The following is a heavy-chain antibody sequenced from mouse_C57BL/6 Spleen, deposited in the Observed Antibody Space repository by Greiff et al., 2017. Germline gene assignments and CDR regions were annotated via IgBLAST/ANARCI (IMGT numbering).Heavy chain of an antibody. V-gene: IGHV14-3*01. D-gene: IGHD2-5*01. CDR2: IDPANGNT. CDR1: GFNIKNTY. CDR3: AGYSNYLY. Sequence: VQLKESVAELVRPGASVKLSCTASGFNIKNTYMHWVKQRPEQGLEWIGRIDPANGNTKYAPTFQGKATITADTSSNPAYLQLSSLTSEDTASYYWAGYSNYLYWGQGTLVTVSA. J-gene: IGHJ3*01.